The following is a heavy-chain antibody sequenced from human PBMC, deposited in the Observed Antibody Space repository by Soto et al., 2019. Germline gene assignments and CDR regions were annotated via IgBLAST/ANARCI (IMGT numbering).Heavy chain of an antibody. CDR3: AMALRPTGSPGYWYFDL. Sequence: QVQLQESGPGLVKPSQTLSLTCTVSGVSINTGGRFWSWVRQLPGKGLEWIGYIYYTGNTGYNPSLKPRLTRSVNTSNNQFSLNLRSVTAADTALYYCAMALRPTGSPGYWYFDLWGRGTLVTVSS. CDR2: IYYTGNT. CDR1: GVSINTGGRF. D-gene: IGHD1-1*01. J-gene: IGHJ2*01. V-gene: IGHV4-31*03.